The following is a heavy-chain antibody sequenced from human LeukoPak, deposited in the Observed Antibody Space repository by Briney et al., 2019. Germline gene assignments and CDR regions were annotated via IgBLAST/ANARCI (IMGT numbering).Heavy chain of an antibody. V-gene: IGHV3-7*01. CDR1: GFSFSGCL. CDR3: ARLLGMVITFDN. Sequence: GGSLRLSCAASGFSFSGCLMSWVRQAPGKGLEWVATITEDDSKTYYADSVKGRFTISRDNAKNTLYLEMSSVRDEDTAVYYCARLLGMVITFDNSGQRTPGTVSP. D-gene: IGHD5-24*01. CDR2: ITEDDSKT. J-gene: IGHJ4*02.